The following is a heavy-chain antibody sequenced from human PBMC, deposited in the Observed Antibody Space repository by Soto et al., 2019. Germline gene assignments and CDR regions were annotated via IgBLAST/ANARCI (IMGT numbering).Heavy chain of an antibody. CDR1: GFNFTNHW. D-gene: IGHD2-21*02. V-gene: IGHV3-74*01. J-gene: IGHJ5*02. CDR2: ITSDGKSK. CDR3: ARESGDWPPNWFDP. Sequence: GGSLRLSCAASGFNFTNHWMHWVRQAPGKGLVWVSRITSDGKSKAYAESVKGRFAISRDNAKNTVCLQMNGLTVEDTAVYYCARESGDWPPNWFDPWGQGTLVTVSS.